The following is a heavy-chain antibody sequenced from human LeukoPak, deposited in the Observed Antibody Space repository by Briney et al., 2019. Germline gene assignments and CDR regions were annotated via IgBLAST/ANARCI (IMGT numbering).Heavy chain of an antibody. V-gene: IGHV3-33*05. J-gene: IGHJ4*02. Sequence: PARSLRLSCAASGFTFSSFGMHWVRQAPGKGLEWVTDISYDGSNKYYAGSVKGRFTISRDNSKSTLYLQMNSLRAEDTSVYYCARVRPGSNYVDFDYWGQGTLVTVSS. CDR2: ISYDGSNK. D-gene: IGHD4-11*01. CDR1: GFTFSSFG. CDR3: ARVRPGSNYVDFDY.